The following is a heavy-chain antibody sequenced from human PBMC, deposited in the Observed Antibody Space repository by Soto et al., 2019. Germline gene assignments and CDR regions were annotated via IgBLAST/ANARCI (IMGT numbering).Heavy chain of an antibody. Sequence: PSETLSLTCAVYGGSFSGYYWSWIRQPPGKGLEWIGEINHSGSTNYNPSLKSRVTISVDTSKNQFSLKLSSVTAADTAVYYCATANYDFWSGYYTGSGYFDYWGQGTLVTASS. D-gene: IGHD3-3*01. CDR3: ATANYDFWSGYYTGSGYFDY. CDR2: INHSGST. V-gene: IGHV4-34*01. CDR1: GGSFSGYY. J-gene: IGHJ4*02.